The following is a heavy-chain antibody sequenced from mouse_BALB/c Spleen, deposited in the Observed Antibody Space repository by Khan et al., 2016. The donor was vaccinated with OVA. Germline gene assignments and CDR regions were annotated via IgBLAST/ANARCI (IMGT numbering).Heavy chain of an antibody. CDR3: ARQPYYHYYVMDY. CDR1: GFSLSSYG. Sequence: VHLVESGPGLVAPSQSLSITCTISGFSLSSYGIHWVRQPPGQGLEWLVVIWSDGSTTYNSTLKSRLSITKDNSKSQVFLKMNSLQTDDTAIYYCARQPYYHYYVMDYWGQGTSSTVSS. CDR2: IWSDGST. D-gene: IGHD2-10*01. V-gene: IGHV2-6-1*01. J-gene: IGHJ4*01.